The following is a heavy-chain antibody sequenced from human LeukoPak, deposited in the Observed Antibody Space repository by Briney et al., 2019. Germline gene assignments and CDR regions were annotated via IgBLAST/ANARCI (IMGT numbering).Heavy chain of an antibody. J-gene: IGHJ4*02. CDR2: IYYSGST. CDR3: ARMRGIAVAGLDY. D-gene: IGHD6-19*01. V-gene: IGHV4-59*01. CDR1: GGSXXXYY. Sequence: SGGSXXXYYWXWIRQPXGKGMEWLGYIYYSGSTNYNPSLKSRVTISVDTSKNQFSLKLSSVTAADTAVYYCARMRGIAVAGLDYWGQGTLVTVSS.